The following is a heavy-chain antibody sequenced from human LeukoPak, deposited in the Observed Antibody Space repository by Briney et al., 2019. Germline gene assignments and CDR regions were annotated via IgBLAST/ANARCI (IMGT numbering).Heavy chain of an antibody. Sequence: ASVKVSCKASGYTFTSYYMHWVRQAPGQGLEWMGWMNPNSGNTGYAQKFQGRVTITRDTPISIAYMELSSLRSEDTAMYYCASRATAMVPYYYYYYYMDVWGKGTTVTVSS. D-gene: IGHD5-18*01. CDR1: GYTFTSYY. CDR2: MNPNSGNT. J-gene: IGHJ6*03. CDR3: ASRATAMVPYYYYYYYMDV. V-gene: IGHV1-8*03.